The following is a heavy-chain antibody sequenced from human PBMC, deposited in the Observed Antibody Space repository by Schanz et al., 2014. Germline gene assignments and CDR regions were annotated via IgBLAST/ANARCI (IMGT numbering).Heavy chain of an antibody. CDR3: AREQIMAAAGLVDY. D-gene: IGHD6-13*01. CDR2: ISYDGSNK. J-gene: IGHJ4*01. CDR1: GFTLSSYA. Sequence: QVQLVESGGGVVQPGRSLRLSCAAYGFTLSSYAMHWVRQAPGKGLEWVAVISYDGSNKYYADSVKGRFTISRDNSKNTLYLQMNTLRAEDTAVDYCAREQIMAAAGLVDYWGHGTLVTVSS. V-gene: IGHV3-30-3*01.